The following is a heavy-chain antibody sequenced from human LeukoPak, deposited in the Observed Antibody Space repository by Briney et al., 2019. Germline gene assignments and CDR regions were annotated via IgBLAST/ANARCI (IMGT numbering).Heavy chain of an antibody. CDR2: ITSGSSYM. D-gene: IGHD2-15*01. V-gene: IGHV3-21*01. J-gene: IGHJ3*02. CDR3: ARVSYCSGGSCNSGAFDI. Sequence: GGCLRLSCAASGFTFSSYSMTWVRQAPGKGLEWVSSITSGSSYMYYADSVKGRFTISRDNAKNSLYLQMNSLRAEDTAVYFCARVSYCSGGSCNSGAFDIWGQGTMVTVSS. CDR1: GFTFSSYS.